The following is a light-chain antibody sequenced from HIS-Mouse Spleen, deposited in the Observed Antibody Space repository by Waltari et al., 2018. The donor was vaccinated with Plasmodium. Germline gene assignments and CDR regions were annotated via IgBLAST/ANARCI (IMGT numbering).Light chain of an antibody. CDR2: KDS. CDR1: ALPKHY. Sequence: SYELTHPPSVSLSPAQTAIITCSCYALPKHYSYWYQQKPGQAPVLVIYKDSERPSGIPERCSGSSSGTTVTLTISGVQAEDEADYYCQSADSSGTYQVFGGGTKLTVL. CDR3: QSADSSGTYQV. V-gene: IGLV3-25*03. J-gene: IGLJ2*01.